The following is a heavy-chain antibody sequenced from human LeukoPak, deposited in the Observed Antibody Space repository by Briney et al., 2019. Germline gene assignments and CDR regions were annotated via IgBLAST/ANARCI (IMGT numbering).Heavy chain of an antibody. Sequence: GGSLRLSCATSGFTFSTFGMHWVRQAPGKGLEWVALIWYDGANTYYADSVKGRFTISRDNSKNTLFLQMNSLRAEDTAVYYCAKESPGYSSDYSNYYYYIDVWGKGTTVTVSS. CDR1: GFTFSTFG. D-gene: IGHD5-18*01. J-gene: IGHJ6*03. V-gene: IGHV3-33*06. CDR3: AKESPGYSSDYSNYYYYIDV. CDR2: IWYDGANT.